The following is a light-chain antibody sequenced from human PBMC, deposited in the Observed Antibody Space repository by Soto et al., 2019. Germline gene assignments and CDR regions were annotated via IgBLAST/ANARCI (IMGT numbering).Light chain of an antibody. Sequence: IPMTQSPSALPASVGDRVTITCRATETINRWLAWYQQKPGRAPKLIVYEASVLESGVPARFSGSGSGREFTLIICDLQAEDFATSHCQQYNSAFYTFGRGTILEIK. J-gene: IGKJ2*01. CDR2: EAS. CDR3: QQYNSAFYT. CDR1: ETINRW. V-gene: IGKV1-5*01.